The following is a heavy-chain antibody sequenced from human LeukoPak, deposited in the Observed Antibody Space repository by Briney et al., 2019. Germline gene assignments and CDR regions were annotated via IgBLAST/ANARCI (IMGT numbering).Heavy chain of an antibody. CDR2: ISYDGSNK. CDR3: AREGDIVVTISYYFDY. D-gene: IGHD5-12*01. J-gene: IGHJ4*02. V-gene: IGHV3-30*04. Sequence: GRSLRLSCAASGFTFSSYAMHWVRQAPGKGLEWVAVISYDGSNKYYADSVKGRFTISRDNSKNTLYLQMNSLRAEDTAVYYCAREGDIVVTISYYFDYWGQGTLVTVSS. CDR1: GFTFSSYA.